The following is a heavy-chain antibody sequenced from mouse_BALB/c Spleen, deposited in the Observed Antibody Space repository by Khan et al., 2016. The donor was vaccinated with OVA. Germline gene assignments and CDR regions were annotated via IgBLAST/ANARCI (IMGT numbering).Heavy chain of an antibody. Sequence: QVQLKQSGPGLVAPSQSLSITCTVSGFSLSRYSVHWVRQPLGKGLEWLGIIWIGGSADYNSPLKSRLSINKDNSKSQVFLKMNSMQTDDTAMDYWPRHRDGGSYWCCDVWGAGTTVSVSS. J-gene: IGHJ1*01. D-gene: IGHD2-14*01. CDR1: GFSLSRYS. CDR3: PRHRDGGSYWCCDV. V-gene: IGHV2-6-4*01. CDR2: IWIGGSA.